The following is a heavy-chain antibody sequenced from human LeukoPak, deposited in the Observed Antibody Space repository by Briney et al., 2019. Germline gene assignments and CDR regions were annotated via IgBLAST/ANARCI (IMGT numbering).Heavy chain of an antibody. V-gene: IGHV3-11*01. CDR1: GFTFSDYY. Sequence: GGSLRLSCAASGFTFSDYYMSWIRQAPGKGLEWVSYISSSGSTIYYADSVKGRFTTSRDNAKNSLYLQMNSLRAEDTAVYYCATSSGSSKSQNYYYGMDVWGQGTTVTVSS. CDR2: ISSSGSTI. CDR3: ATSSGSSKSQNYYYGMDV. J-gene: IGHJ6*02. D-gene: IGHD3-10*01.